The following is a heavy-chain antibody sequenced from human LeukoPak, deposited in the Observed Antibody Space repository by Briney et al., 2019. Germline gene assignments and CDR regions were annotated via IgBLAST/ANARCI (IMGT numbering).Heavy chain of an antibody. D-gene: IGHD1-1*01. V-gene: IGHV3-33*06. J-gene: IGHJ4*02. CDR2: IWYDGSEK. CDR1: GFIFKNFG. CDR3: AKDWGTTGSSGWLFDK. Sequence: GGSLRLSCAASGFIFKNFGMHWLRQAPGKGLEWVAIIWYDGSEKYYADFVKGRFTVSRDNSKNTLYLQMNGLRDEDTAIYYCAKDWGTTGSSGWLFDKWGQGTLVTVSS.